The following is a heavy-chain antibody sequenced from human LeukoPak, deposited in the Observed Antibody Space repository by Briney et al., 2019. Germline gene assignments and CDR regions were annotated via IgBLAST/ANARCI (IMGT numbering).Heavy chain of an antibody. J-gene: IGHJ3*02. CDR3: ARTYDFGRGPPGDAFDN. CDR2: IDARSGIT. V-gene: IGHV3-48*01. D-gene: IGHD3-3*01. Sequence: GSLRLSCAASGFTFTIFGLNWVRKAPGKGPEWVPYIDARSGITYYADSVQGRFTISRDDARESVFLQMDGLRVDDTAVYYCARTYDFGRGPPGDAFDNWGPGTWVIVSA. CDR1: GFTFTIFG.